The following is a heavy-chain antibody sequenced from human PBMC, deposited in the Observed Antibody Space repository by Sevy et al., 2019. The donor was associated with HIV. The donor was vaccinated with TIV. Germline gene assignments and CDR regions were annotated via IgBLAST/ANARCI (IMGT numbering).Heavy chain of an antibody. CDR2: INPNSGGT. Sequence: ASVKVSCKASGYTFTGYYMHWVRQAPGQGLEWMGWINPNSGGTNYAQKFQGRVTMTRDTSISSAYMELSRLRSDDTAVYYCAREVKRGVIVVVIYGMDVWGQGTTVTVSS. CDR1: GYTFTGYY. J-gene: IGHJ6*02. V-gene: IGHV1-2*02. D-gene: IGHD3-22*01. CDR3: AREVKRGVIVVVIYGMDV.